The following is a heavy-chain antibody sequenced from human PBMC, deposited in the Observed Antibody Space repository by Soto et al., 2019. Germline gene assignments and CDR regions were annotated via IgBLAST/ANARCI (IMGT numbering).Heavy chain of an antibody. D-gene: IGHD4-4*01. J-gene: IGHJ4*02. Sequence: PSDTLSLTGSVSVATISNGGYSWSWLRQPPGKGLEWIGYIYHSGSTYYNPSLKSRITISIDRSKNQLSLKLSSVTAADTAVYYCARGMTTVTTLDYWGQGTLVTVS. V-gene: IGHV4-30-2*01. CDR2: IYHSGST. CDR3: ARGMTTVTTLDY. CDR1: VATISNGGYS.